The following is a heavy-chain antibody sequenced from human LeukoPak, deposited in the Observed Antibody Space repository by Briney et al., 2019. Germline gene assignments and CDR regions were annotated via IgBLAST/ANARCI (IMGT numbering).Heavy chain of an antibody. CDR3: ARDISSGWYFDY. Sequence: GGSLRLSCAVSGFTFDDYGTSWVRQAPGKGLEWVSGINWNGGSTGYVDSVKGRFTISRDNAKNFLHLQMNSLRAEDTALYYCARDISSGWYFDYWGQGNLVTVCS. V-gene: IGHV3-20*04. CDR1: GFTFDDYG. J-gene: IGHJ4*02. D-gene: IGHD6-19*01. CDR2: INWNGGST.